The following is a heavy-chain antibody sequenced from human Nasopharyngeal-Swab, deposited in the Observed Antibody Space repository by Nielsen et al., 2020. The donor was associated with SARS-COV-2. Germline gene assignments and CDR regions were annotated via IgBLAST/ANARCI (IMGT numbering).Heavy chain of an antibody. Sequence: ASVKVSCKVSGYTLTELSMHWVRQAPGKGLEWMGGFDPEDGETIYAQKFQGRVTMTEDTSTDTAYMELSSLRSEDTAVYYCATRSEYSSSPQHWGQGTLVTVSS. D-gene: IGHD6-6*01. CDR1: GYTLTELS. J-gene: IGHJ1*01. CDR2: FDPEDGET. V-gene: IGHV1-24*01. CDR3: ATRSEYSSSPQH.